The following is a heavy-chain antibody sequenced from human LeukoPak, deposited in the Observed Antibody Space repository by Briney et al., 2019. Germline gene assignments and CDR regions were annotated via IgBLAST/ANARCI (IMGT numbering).Heavy chain of an antibody. CDR2: IKQDGGEK. Sequence: GGSLRLSCAASGFIFSDYWMTWVRQAPGNGLEWVAHIKQDGGEKYFVDSVKGRFTISRDNAKNLVYLQMSSLRAEDTAVYYCARGWNYAFRFDNWGQGTLVTVST. J-gene: IGHJ4*02. CDR3: ARGWNYAFRFDN. CDR1: GFIFSDYW. D-gene: IGHD1-7*01. V-gene: IGHV3-7*01.